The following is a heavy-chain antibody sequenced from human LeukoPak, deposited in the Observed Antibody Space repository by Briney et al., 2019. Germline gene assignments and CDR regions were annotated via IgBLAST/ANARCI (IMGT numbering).Heavy chain of an antibody. J-gene: IGHJ4*02. Sequence: GGSLRLSCAASGFTVSSNYMSWVRQAPGKGLEWVSVIYSGGSTYYADSVKGRFTISRDNSKNTLYLQMNSLRAEDTAVYYCASSGWYGGNLFDYWGQGTLVTVSS. CDR1: GFTVSSNY. CDR3: ASSGWYGGNLFDY. CDR2: IYSGGST. V-gene: IGHV3-66*01. D-gene: IGHD6-19*01.